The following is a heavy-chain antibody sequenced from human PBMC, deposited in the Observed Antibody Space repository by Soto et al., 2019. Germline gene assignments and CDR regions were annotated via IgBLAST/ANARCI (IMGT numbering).Heavy chain of an antibody. D-gene: IGHD3-22*01. Sequence: GGSLRLSCAASGFTFSSYSMNWVRQAPGKGLEWVSYISSSSSTIYYADSVKGRFTISRDNAKNSLYLQMNSLRDEDTAVYYCARDLYYDSSGPFGTTFLSFDYWGQGTLVTVSS. CDR2: ISSSSSTI. CDR1: GFTFSSYS. CDR3: ARDLYYDSSGPFGTTFLSFDY. J-gene: IGHJ4*02. V-gene: IGHV3-48*02.